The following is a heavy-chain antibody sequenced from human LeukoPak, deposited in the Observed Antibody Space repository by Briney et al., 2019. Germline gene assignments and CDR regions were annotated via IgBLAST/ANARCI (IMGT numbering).Heavy chain of an antibody. Sequence: ASVKVSCKASGYTFTSYYLYWVRQAPGQGLEWMGIINPSGGSTNYAQKFQGRVTMTTDTSTSTAYMELRSLRSDDTAVYYCARGLIDYDILTGYLSFNWFDPWGQGTLVTVSS. CDR2: INPSGGST. CDR1: GYTFTSYY. D-gene: IGHD3-9*01. J-gene: IGHJ5*02. CDR3: ARGLIDYDILTGYLSFNWFDP. V-gene: IGHV1-46*01.